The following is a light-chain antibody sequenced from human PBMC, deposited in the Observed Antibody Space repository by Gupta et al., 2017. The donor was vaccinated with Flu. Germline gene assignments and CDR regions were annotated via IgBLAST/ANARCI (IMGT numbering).Light chain of an antibody. Sequence: IVLSPSPAPLSLSPGERATLPCRASQSVSSYLAWYQQKPGQAPRLLSYEASNRATSIPARFSGSGSGTDFTLTISSRETEDVAVYDWQRRSNWNTFGEGTKVEIK. CDR1: QSVSSY. J-gene: IGKJ4*01. CDR3: QRRSNWNT. CDR2: EAS. V-gene: IGKV3-11*01.